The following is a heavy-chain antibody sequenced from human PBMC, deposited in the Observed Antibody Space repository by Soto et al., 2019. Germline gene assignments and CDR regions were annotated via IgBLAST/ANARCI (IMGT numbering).Heavy chain of an antibody. J-gene: IGHJ6*02. CDR1: GGSTSSGGYS. V-gene: IGHV4-30-2*06. CDR2: TYQSGSA. CDR3: ARDYYGMDV. Sequence: SETLSLTCTVSGGSTSSGGYSWTWIRQSPGKGLEWIGYTYQSGSAYYNPSLKSRVTISVDRSKNQFSLNLTSVTAADTAVYYCARDYYGMDVWGQGTTVTVSS.